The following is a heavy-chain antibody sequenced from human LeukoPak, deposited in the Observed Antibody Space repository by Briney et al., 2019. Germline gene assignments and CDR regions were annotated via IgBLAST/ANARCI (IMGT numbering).Heavy chain of an antibody. CDR1: GGSISSYY. CDR3: ARNLWFGELFGLFDP. CDR2: IYYSGCT. Sequence: SETLSLTCTVSGGSISSYYWSWIREPPGKGLEWIGYIYYSGCTNYNPSLKSRVTISVDTSKNQFSLKLSSVTAADTAVYYCARNLWFGELFGLFDPWGQGTLVTVSS. D-gene: IGHD3-10*01. J-gene: IGHJ5*02. V-gene: IGHV4-59*01.